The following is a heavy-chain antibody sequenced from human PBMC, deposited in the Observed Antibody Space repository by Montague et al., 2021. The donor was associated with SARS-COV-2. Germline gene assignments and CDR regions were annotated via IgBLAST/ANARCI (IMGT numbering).Heavy chain of an antibody. Sequence: SETLSLTCTVSGDSISSYYWSWTRKPPGKGLEWIAYIYISGSTNNNHSLASRVPISVHTSRYQLSLRLSSVTAADTAAYYCARHSGHDDRSGDYDYWGQGTLVTVSS. CDR2: IYISGST. CDR3: ARHSGHDDRSGDYDY. CDR1: GDSISSYY. J-gene: IGHJ4*02. V-gene: IGHV4-59*08. D-gene: IGHD3-22*01.